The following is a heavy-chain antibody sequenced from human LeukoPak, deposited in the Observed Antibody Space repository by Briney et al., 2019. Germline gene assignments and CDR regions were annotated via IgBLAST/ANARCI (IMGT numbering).Heavy chain of an antibody. CDR2: IYYSGST. CDR3: ARERVKQQLVYFDY. D-gene: IGHD6-13*01. J-gene: IGHJ4*02. CDR1: GGSISSYY. Sequence: KPSETLSLTCTVSGGSISSYYWSWIRQPPGKGLEWIGYIYYSGSTNYNPSLKSRVTISVDTSKNQFSLKLSSVTAADTAVYYCARERVKQQLVYFDYWGQGTLVTVSS. V-gene: IGHV4-59*01.